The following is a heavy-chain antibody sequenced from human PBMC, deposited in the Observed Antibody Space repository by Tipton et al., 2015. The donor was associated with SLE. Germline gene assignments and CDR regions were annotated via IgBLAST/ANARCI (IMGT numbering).Heavy chain of an antibody. CDR3: ARVSRYDSGWYTWYFDL. V-gene: IGHV4-4*07. Sequence: TLSLTCNVSGASINNYFWSWIRQPAGKELEWIGRIYSSGRTNYNPSLKGRVTMSVDTSRNQFSLKLSSVTAADTAVYYCARVSRYDSGWYTWYFDLWGRGTLITVSS. CDR1: GASINNYF. D-gene: IGHD6-13*01. CDR2: IYSSGRT. J-gene: IGHJ2*01.